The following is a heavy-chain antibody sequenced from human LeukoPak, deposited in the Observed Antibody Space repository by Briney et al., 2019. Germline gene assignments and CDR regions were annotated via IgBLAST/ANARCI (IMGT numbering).Heavy chain of an antibody. CDR1: GVSITSGSYY. D-gene: IGHD3-22*01. CDR3: ARDDYDSSGYWWGLFDY. Sequence: SETLSLTCTVSGVSITSGSYYWSWIRQPAGKGLEWIGRIYTSGSTDYNPSLKSRVTISVDTSKNQFSLKLTSVTAADTAVYYCARDDYDSSGYWWGLFDYWGQGTLVTVSS. CDR2: IYTSGST. J-gene: IGHJ4*02. V-gene: IGHV4-61*02.